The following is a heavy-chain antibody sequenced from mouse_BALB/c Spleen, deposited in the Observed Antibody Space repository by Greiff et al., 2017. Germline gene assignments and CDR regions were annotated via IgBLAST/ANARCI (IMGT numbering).Heavy chain of an antibody. J-gene: IGHJ4*01. CDR3: ARSNGDYAMDY. CDR1: GYTFTSYV. V-gene: IGHV1-14*01. CDR2: INPYNDGT. Sequence: VQLKESGPELVKPGASVKMSCKASGYTFTSYVMHWVKQKPGQGLEWIGYINPYNDGTKYNEKFKGKATLTSDKSSSTAYMELSSLTSEDSAVYYCARSNGDYAMDYWGQGTSVTVSS.